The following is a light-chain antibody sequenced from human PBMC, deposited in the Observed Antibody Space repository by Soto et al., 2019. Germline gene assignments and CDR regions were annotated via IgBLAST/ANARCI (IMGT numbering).Light chain of an antibody. Sequence: EIVLTQSPGTLSLSPGERATLSCRASQSVGSSHLAWYQQKPGQAPRLLIYGASSRATGVPDRFSGSGSGSDFTLTISRLEPEDFAVYYCQQYGSSRGTFGQGTKVDIK. V-gene: IGKV3-20*01. CDR1: QSVGSSH. CDR3: QQYGSSRGT. CDR2: GAS. J-gene: IGKJ1*01.